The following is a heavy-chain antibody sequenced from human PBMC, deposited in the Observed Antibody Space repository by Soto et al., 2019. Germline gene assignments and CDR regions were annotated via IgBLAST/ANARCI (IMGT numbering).Heavy chain of an antibody. V-gene: IGHV3-23*01. D-gene: IGHD5-12*01. CDR1: GFTFSSYA. CDR2: ISGSGGST. J-gene: IGHJ4*02. Sequence: GGSLRLSCAASGFTFSSYAMSWVRQAPGKGLEWVSAISGSGGSTYYADSVKGRFTISRDNSKNTLYLQMNSLRAEDTAVYYCAKDHRVATIFSDPQWDYWGQGTLVTVSS. CDR3: AKDHRVATIFSDPQWDY.